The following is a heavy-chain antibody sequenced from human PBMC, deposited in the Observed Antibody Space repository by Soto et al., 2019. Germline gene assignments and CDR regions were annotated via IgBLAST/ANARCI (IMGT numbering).Heavy chain of an antibody. CDR2: IGSAGDP. D-gene: IGHD3-22*01. CDR3: TRTNYNGSGFFYDS. V-gene: IGHV3-13*05. Sequence: LRLSCAASGFTFSKFDMNWVRQVTGRRLEWVPTIGSAGDPYYPGSVKGRFTISRDDVKNSLYLQMNSLTAGDSAIYYCTRTNYNGSGFFYDSWGQGTLVTVSS. CDR1: GFTFSKFD. J-gene: IGHJ5*01.